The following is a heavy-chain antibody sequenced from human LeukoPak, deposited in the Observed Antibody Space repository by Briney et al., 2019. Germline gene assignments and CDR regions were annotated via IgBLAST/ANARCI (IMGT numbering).Heavy chain of an antibody. CDR1: GFTLSTYA. Sequence: GGSLRLSCAASGFTLSTYAMCWVRQAPGKGVERDSAISGSGSSTYYADSVKGRFTISRDNSKNTLYLLMNNLRTEDTAVYTCAKAYNWNYADFFDYWGQGALVTVSS. J-gene: IGHJ4*02. V-gene: IGHV3-23*01. CDR2: ISGSGSST. CDR3: AKAYNWNYADFFDY. D-gene: IGHD1-7*01.